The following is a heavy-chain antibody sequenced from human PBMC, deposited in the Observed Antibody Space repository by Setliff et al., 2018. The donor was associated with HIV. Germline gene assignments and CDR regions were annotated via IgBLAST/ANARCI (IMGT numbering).Heavy chain of an antibody. D-gene: IGHD2-21*01. J-gene: IGHJ3*02. CDR2: VYYTWNT. CDR1: GGSFSGHY. Sequence: PSETLSLTCAVYGGSFSGHYWSWIRQPPGKGLEWIGSVYYTWNTYYNPSLKSRVTVSVDTSKNQFSLKLSSVTAADTAVYYCARHSIAVVIGVPERDDAFDIWGRGTMVTVSS. CDR3: ARHSIAVVIGVPERDDAFDI. V-gene: IGHV4-34*01.